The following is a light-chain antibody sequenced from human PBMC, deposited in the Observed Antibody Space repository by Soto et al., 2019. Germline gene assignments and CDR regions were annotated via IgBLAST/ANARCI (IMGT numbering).Light chain of an antibody. J-gene: IGKJ2*02. CDR3: PPTFRRPCT. Sequence: DIQMTQSLSSLSASVGDTVTITCRASQSISNSLSWYQQKPGKAPKCLIYVASTLQRGVPSRFSARGSGTDFTLTISSLQPEEVATYYCPPTFRRPCTLGQGTKLELK. V-gene: IGKV1-39*01. CDR2: VAS. CDR1: QSISNS.